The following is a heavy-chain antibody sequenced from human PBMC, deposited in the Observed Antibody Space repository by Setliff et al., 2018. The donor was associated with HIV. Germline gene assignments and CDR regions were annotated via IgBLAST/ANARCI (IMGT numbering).Heavy chain of an antibody. V-gene: IGHV3-23*01. Sequence: GGSLRLSCAASGFTFSNFAMSWVRQAPGKGLEWVSAISGGGGKTDYADSVKGRFTISRDNSKNTVYLQMNSLRAEDTAEYYCAKELAASGLGYFDSWGRGILVTVSS. J-gene: IGHJ4*02. D-gene: IGHD3-22*01. CDR3: AKELAASGLGYFDS. CDR1: GFTFSNFA. CDR2: ISGGGGKT.